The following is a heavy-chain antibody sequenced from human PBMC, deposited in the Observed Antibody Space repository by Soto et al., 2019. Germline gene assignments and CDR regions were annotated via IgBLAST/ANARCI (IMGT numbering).Heavy chain of an antibody. V-gene: IGHV3-7*01. CDR3: ASERRGSSSFDY. J-gene: IGHJ4*02. Sequence: GGSLRLSCAASGFTFSSYWMRGVGQAAGKGREWVANIKQDGSEKDYVYCGKGGLTISRHNAKTPLYLQMNSLRAEDTAVYYCASERRGSSSFDYWGQGTLVTVSS. CDR1: GFTFSSYW. CDR2: IKQDGSEK. D-gene: IGHD6-13*01.